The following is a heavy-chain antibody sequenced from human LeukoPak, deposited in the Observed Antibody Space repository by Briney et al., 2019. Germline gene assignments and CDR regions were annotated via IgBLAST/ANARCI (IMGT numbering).Heavy chain of an antibody. CDR1: GGSISSSRYY. CDR2: IYFSGST. CDR3: ARSGIEGNCYYHREV. Sequence: SETLSLTCTVSGGSISSSRYYWGWIRQPPGKGREWIGCIYFSGSTYYNPSLKSGATTSVDTPKNQFSLKLSSVNAADTPVYYCARSGIEGNCYYHREVWGKGTTDTVSS. D-gene: IGHD1-26*01. V-gene: IGHV4-39*01. J-gene: IGHJ6*03.